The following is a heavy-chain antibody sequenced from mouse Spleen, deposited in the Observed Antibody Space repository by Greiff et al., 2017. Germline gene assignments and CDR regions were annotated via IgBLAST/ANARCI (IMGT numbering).Heavy chain of an antibody. CDR3: ARRGGLLGNPYFDY. CDR2: IDPSDSYT. D-gene: IGHD2-1*01. J-gene: IGHJ2*01. V-gene: IGHV1-69*01. Sequence: QVQLQQPGAELVMPGASVKLSCKASGYTFTSYWMHWVKQRPGQGLEWIGEIDPSDSYTNYNQKFKGKATLTVDKSSSTAYMQLSSLTSEDSAVYYCARRGGLLGNPYFDYWGQGTTLTVSS. CDR1: GYTFTSYW.